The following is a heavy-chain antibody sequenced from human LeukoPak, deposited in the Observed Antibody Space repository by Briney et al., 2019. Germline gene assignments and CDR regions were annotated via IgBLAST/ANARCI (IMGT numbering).Heavy chain of an antibody. D-gene: IGHD4-17*01. CDR1: GDSINIYY. Sequence: SETLSLTCTASGDSINIYYWSWIRQPAGKGLEWIGCIFTSGNTNYNPSLKSRLTLSVDKSKNQFSLKLNSVTAADTAMYYCATSTVTSQDSYHYIDVWGKGTTVTVSS. V-gene: IGHV4-4*07. CDR2: IFTSGNT. J-gene: IGHJ6*03. CDR3: ATSTVTSQDSYHYIDV.